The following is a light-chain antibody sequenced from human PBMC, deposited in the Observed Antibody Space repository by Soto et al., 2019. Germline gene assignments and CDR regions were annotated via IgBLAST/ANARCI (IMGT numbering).Light chain of an antibody. J-gene: IGLJ2*01. CDR2: EDN. CDR3: QSHDSSNVV. V-gene: IGLV6-57*04. CDR1: SGSIASNY. Sequence: NFMLTQPHSMSESPGKTVTISCARSSGSIASNYVQWYQQRPGSAPTTVIYEDNQRPSGVPDRFSGSIDSSSNSASLTISGMKTEDEADYYCQSHDSSNVVFGGGTKLTVL.